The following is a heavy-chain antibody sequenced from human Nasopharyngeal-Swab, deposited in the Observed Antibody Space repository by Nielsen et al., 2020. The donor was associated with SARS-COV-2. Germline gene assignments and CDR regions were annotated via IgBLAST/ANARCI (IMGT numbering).Heavy chain of an antibody. CDR3: ATDSRGSGWPRNHYYYYMDV. D-gene: IGHD6-19*01. CDR1: GYTLTELS. Sequence: ASVKVSCKVSGYTLTELSMHWVRQAPGKGLEWMGGFDPEDGETIYAQKFQGRVTMTEDTSTDTAYMELSNLRSEDTAVYYCATDSRGSGWPRNHYYYYMDVWGKGTTVTVSS. V-gene: IGHV1-24*01. CDR2: FDPEDGET. J-gene: IGHJ6*03.